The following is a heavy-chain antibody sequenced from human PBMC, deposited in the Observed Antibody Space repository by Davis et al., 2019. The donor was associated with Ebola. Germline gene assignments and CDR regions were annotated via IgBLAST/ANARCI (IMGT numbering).Heavy chain of an antibody. CDR3: ASLLTYYYGSGIYSSPYYFDY. CDR2: MYYSGST. CDR1: GGSISSSSYH. J-gene: IGHJ4*02. D-gene: IGHD3-10*01. V-gene: IGHV4-39*01. Sequence: SETLSLTCTVSGGSISSSSYHWGWIRQPPGKGLEWIGSMYYSGSTYYNPSLKSRVTISVDTSKNQFSLKLSSVTAADTAMYYCASLLTYYYGSGIYSSPYYFDYWGQGTLVTVSS.